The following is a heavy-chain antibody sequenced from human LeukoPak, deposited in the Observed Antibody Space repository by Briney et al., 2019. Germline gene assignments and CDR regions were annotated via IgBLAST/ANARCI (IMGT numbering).Heavy chain of an antibody. D-gene: IGHD2-21*01. V-gene: IGHV1-2*02. CDR2: INPNSGGT. CDR1: GYTFTGYY. J-gene: IGHJ3*02. Sequence: GASVKVSCKASGYTFTGYYIHWVRQAPGQGLEWMGWINPNSGGTNNAQKFQGRVAMTRDTSISTAYVELSRLRSDDTAVYYCARTYCGGDCYLNDAFDIWGQGTMVTVSS. CDR3: ARTYCGGDCYLNDAFDI.